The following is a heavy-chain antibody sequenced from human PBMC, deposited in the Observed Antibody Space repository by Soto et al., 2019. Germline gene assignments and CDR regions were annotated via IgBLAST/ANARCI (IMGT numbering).Heavy chain of an antibody. V-gene: IGHV1-69*13. J-gene: IGHJ4*02. CDR3: ASSRKYCGGDCYSVPHKVFDY. CDR1: GGTFSSYA. D-gene: IGHD2-21*02. CDR2: IIPIFGTA. Sequence: GASVKVSCKASGGTFSSYAISWVRQAPGQGLEWMGGIIPIFGTANYAQKFQGRVTFTADESTSTAYMELSSLRSEDTAVYYCASSRKYCGGDCYSVPHKVFDYWGQGTLVTVSS.